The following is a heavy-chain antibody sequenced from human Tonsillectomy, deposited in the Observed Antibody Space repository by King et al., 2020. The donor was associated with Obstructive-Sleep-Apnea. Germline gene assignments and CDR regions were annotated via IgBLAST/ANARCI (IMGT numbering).Heavy chain of an antibody. V-gene: IGHV3-9*01. CDR2: LSWNSGSI. D-gene: IGHD4-17*01. CDR1: GFTFDDYA. J-gene: IGHJ5*02. Sequence: VQLVESGGGLVQPGRSLRLSCAASGFTFDDYAMHWVRQAPGKGLEWVSGLSWNSGSIAYADSVKGRFTISRDNAKNSLYLQMNSLRTEDTALYYCAKGSAVTVTGNNWFDPWGQGTLVTVSS. CDR3: AKGSAVTVTGNNWFDP.